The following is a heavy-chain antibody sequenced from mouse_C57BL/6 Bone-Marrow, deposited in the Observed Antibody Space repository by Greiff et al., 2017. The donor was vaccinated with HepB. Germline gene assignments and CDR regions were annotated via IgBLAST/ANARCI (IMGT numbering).Heavy chain of an antibody. J-gene: IGHJ2*01. CDR1: GYTFTDYN. V-gene: IGHV1-18*01. CDR2: INPNNGGT. Sequence: VQLQQSGPELVKPGASVKIPCKASGYTFTDYNMDWVKQSHGKSLEWIGDINPNNGGTIYNQKFKGKATLTVDKSSSTAYMELRSLTSEDTAVYYCAREGIYYGYDFYYFDYWGQGTILTVSS. CDR3: AREGIYYGYDFYYFDY. D-gene: IGHD2-2*01.